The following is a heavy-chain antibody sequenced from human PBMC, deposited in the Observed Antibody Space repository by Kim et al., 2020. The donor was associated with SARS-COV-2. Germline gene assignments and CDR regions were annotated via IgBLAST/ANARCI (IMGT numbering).Heavy chain of an antibody. D-gene: IGHD6-13*01. V-gene: IGHV1-69*01. CDR3: ARDRIAAAGTDVY. Sequence: YAQKFQGRVTMTADESTSTAYMELSSLRSEDTAVYYGARDRIAAAGTDVYWGQGTLVTVSS. J-gene: IGHJ4*02.